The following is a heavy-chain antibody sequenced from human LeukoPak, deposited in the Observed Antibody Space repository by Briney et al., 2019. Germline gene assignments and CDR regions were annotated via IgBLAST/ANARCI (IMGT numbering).Heavy chain of an antibody. D-gene: IGHD6-13*01. CDR2: IYTSGST. V-gene: IGHV4-4*07. CDR1: GGSISSYY. Sequence: SETLSLTCTVSGGSISSYYWSWIRQPAGKGLEWIGRIYTSGSTNYSPSLKSRVTMSVDTSKNQFSLKLSSVTPADTAVYYCARQVYSSSWSYYFDYWGQGILVTVSS. J-gene: IGHJ4*02. CDR3: ARQVYSSSWSYYFDY.